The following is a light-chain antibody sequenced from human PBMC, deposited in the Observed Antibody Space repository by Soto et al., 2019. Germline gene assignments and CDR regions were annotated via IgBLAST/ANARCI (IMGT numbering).Light chain of an antibody. CDR2: KAS. V-gene: IGKV1-5*03. Sequence: DIQMTQSPSTLSASVGDRVTITCRASQSISSWLAWYQQKPGKAPKLVIYKASSLESGVPSRFSGSESGTEFTLSISSLQPDDFATYYCQQYSGNSWTFGQGTKVEIK. CDR1: QSISSW. J-gene: IGKJ1*01. CDR3: QQYSGNSWT.